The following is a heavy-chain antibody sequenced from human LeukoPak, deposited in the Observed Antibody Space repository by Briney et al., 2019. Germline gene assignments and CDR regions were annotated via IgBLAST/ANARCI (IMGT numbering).Heavy chain of an antibody. CDR2: INHSGST. D-gene: IGHD1-26*01. CDR1: GGSFSGYY. V-gene: IGHV4-34*01. J-gene: IGHJ4*02. CDR3: ARAAGIVGAKDFDY. Sequence: ASETLSLTCAVYGGSFSGYYWSWIRQPPGKGLEWIGGINHSGSTNYNPSLKSRVTISVDTSKNQFSLKLSSVTAADTAVYYCARAAGIVGAKDFDYWGQGTLVTVSS.